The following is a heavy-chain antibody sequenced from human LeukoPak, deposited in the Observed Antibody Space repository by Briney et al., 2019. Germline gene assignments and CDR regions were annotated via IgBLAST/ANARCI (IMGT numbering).Heavy chain of an antibody. V-gene: IGHV3-23*01. Sequence: GGSLRLSCAASGFTFSSYVMSWVRQAPGKGLEWVSAISGSGGSTYYADSVEGRFTISRDNSKNTLYLQMNSLRAEDTAVYYCAKGGYSNYSGSYYFDYWGQGTLVTVSS. D-gene: IGHD4-11*01. J-gene: IGHJ4*02. CDR3: AKGGYSNYSGSYYFDY. CDR2: ISGSGGST. CDR1: GFTFSSYV.